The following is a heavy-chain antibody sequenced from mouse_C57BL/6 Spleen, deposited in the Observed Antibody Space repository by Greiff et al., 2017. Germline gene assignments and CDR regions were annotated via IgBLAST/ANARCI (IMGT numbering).Heavy chain of an antibody. CDR3: ARKAMDY. Sequence: QVQLQQPGAELVKPGASVKLSCKASGYTFTSYWMQWVKQRPGQGLEWIGEIDPSDSYTNYNQKFKGKATLTVATSSSTAYMQLSSLTSEDSAVYYCARKAMDYWGQGTSVTVSS. CDR1: GYTFTSYW. V-gene: IGHV1-50*01. CDR2: IDPSDSYT. J-gene: IGHJ4*01.